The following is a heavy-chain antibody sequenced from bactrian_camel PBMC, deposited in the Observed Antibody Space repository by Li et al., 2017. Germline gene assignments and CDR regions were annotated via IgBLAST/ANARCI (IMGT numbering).Heavy chain of an antibody. J-gene: IGHJ4*01. V-gene: IGHV3-2*01. D-gene: IGHD5*01. Sequence: HVQLVESGGGLVHPGGSLRVSCVASGFSLRDSSMSWVRQAPGKGLEWVCSLFSDGHNIYYADSVKGRFTISRDNAKNTLYLQMNSLKTEDTAVYYCATTDGWVPSSLGQGTQVTVS. CDR2: LFSDGHNI. CDR1: GFSLRDSS.